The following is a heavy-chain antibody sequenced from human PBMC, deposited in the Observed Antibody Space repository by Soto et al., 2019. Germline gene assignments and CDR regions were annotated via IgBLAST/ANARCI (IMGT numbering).Heavy chain of an antibody. CDR1: GFTFSRHT. D-gene: IGHD3-22*01. CDR3: ALDWFGSSGYSQAF. Sequence: GGSLRLSCAASGFTFSRHTMHWVRQAPGKGLEWVAAISDDGSNTYYADSVKGRFTISRDNSKNTLYLQMNSLRAEDTAVYYFALDWFGSSGYSQAFWGQGSLVTGSS. V-gene: IGHV3-30*14. J-gene: IGHJ4*02. CDR2: ISDDGSNT.